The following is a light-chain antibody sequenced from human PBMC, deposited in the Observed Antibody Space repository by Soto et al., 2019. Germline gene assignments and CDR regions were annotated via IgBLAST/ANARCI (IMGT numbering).Light chain of an antibody. J-gene: IGLJ2*01. CDR2: LNSDGSH. Sequence: QLVLTQSPSASASLGASVKLTCTLSSGHSSFAIAWHQLQPEKGPRYLMNLNSDGSHNKGAGIPDRFSGSSSGAERYLTISSLQSEDEADYYCQTWGTGIQVFGGGTKLTVL. V-gene: IGLV4-69*01. CDR3: QTWGTGIQV. CDR1: SGHSSFA.